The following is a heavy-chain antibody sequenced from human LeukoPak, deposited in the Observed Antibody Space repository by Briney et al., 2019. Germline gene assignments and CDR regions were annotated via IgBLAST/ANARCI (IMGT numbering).Heavy chain of an antibody. V-gene: IGHV3-73*01. CDR3: TLGFGYDSSGYRSFDY. CDR2: IRSKANSYAT. J-gene: IGHJ4*02. D-gene: IGHD3-22*01. CDR1: GFTFSGSA. Sequence: GGSLRFSCAASGFTFSGSAMHWVRQASGKGLEWVGRIRSKANSYATAYAASVKGRFTISRDDSKNTAYLQMNSLKTEDTAVYFCTLGFGYDSSGYRSFDYWGQGTLVTVSS.